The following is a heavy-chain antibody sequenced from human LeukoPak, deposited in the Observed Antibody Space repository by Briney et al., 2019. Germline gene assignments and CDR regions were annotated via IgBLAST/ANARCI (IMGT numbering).Heavy chain of an antibody. CDR3: ARGRGGYYDSSGYYLDY. Sequence: TTSETLSLTCTVSGGSISSYYWSWIRQPPGKGLEWIGEINHSGSTNYNPSLKSRVTISVDTSKNQFSLKLSSVTAADTAVYYCARGRGGYYDSSGYYLDYWGQGTLVTVSS. V-gene: IGHV4-34*01. J-gene: IGHJ4*02. CDR1: GGSISSYY. D-gene: IGHD3-22*01. CDR2: INHSGST.